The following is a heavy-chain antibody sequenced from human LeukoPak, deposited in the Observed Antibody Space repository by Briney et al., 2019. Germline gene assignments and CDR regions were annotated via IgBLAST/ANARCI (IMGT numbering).Heavy chain of an antibody. J-gene: IGHJ4*02. CDR2: INWNGGST. V-gene: IGHV3-20*04. Sequence: GGSLRLSCAASGFTFDDYGMSWVRQAPGKGLEWVSGINWNGGSTGYADSVKGRFTISRDNAKNSLYLQMNSLRAEDTAVYYCARDGVAVAGRGIDYWGQGTLVTVSS. D-gene: IGHD6-19*01. CDR1: GFTFDDYG. CDR3: ARDGVAVAGRGIDY.